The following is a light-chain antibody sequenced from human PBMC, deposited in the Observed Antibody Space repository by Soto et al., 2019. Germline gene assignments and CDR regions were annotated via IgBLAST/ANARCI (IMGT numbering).Light chain of an antibody. V-gene: IGKV1-5*03. CDR1: QTISSW. CDR3: QHSNSYSEA. CDR2: KAS. J-gene: IGKJ1*01. Sequence: PVPMSFYGGYIVTIACLASQTISSWLAWYQQKPGKAPKLLIYKASTLKSGVPSRFSGSGSGTEFTLTISSLQPDDFAPYYCQHSNSYSEAFAEGTKVDIK.